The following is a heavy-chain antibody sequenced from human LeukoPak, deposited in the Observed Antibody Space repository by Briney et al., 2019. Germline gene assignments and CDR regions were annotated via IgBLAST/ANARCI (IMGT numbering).Heavy chain of an antibody. V-gene: IGHV3-23*01. CDR3: ARDLGYSYGYCFDY. Sequence: GGSLRLSCAASGFTFSSYAMSWVRQAPGKGLEWVSAISGSGGSTYYADSVKGRFTISRDNSKNTLYLQMNSLRAEDTAEYYCARDLGYSYGYCFDYWGQGTLVTVSS. CDR2: ISGSGGST. J-gene: IGHJ4*02. D-gene: IGHD5-18*01. CDR1: GFTFSSYA.